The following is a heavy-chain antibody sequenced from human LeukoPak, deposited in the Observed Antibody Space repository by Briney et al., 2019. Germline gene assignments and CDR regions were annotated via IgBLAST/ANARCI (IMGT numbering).Heavy chain of an antibody. CDR3: ARVGYCSSTSCFLSSLFDY. CDR1: GYSISSGYY. V-gene: IGHV4-38-2*02. Sequence: PSETLSLTCTVSGYSISSGYYWGWIRQPPGKGLEWIGSIYHSGSTYYNPSLKSRVTISVDTSKNQFSLKLSSVTAADTAVYYCARVGYCSSTSCFLSSLFDYWGQGTLVTVSS. CDR2: IYHSGST. J-gene: IGHJ4*02. D-gene: IGHD2-2*01.